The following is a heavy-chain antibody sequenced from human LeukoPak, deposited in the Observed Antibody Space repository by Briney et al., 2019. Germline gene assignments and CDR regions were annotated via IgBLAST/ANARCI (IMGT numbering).Heavy chain of an antibody. D-gene: IGHD6-19*01. CDR2: IYPGDSDT. J-gene: IGHJ5*02. CDR3: ARLSYKWLVQGRWFDP. CDR1: GYSFTSYW. V-gene: IGHV5-51*01. Sequence: GESLKISCKGSGYSFTSYWIGWVRQMPGKRLECMGIIYPGDSDTRYSPSFQGQVTISADKSISTAYLQWSSLKASDTAMYYCARLSYKWLVQGRWFDPWGQGTLVTVSS.